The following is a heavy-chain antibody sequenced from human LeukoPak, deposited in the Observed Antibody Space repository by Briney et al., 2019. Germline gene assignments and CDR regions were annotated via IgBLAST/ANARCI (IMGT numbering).Heavy chain of an antibody. CDR2: INPSGGST. D-gene: IGHD2-15*01. CDR3: ARDRLPVVAAPKSRYYYYYMDV. Sequence: ASVKVSCKASGYTFTSYYMHWVRQAPGQGLEWMGIINPSGGSTSYAQKFQGRVTMTRDTSTSTVYMELSSLRSEDTAVYYCARDRLPVVAAPKSRYYYYYMDVWGKGTTVTVSS. J-gene: IGHJ6*03. V-gene: IGHV1-46*01. CDR1: GYTFTSYY.